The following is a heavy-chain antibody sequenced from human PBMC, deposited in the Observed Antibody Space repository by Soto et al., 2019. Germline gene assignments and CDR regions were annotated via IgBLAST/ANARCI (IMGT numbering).Heavy chain of an antibody. CDR1: GFSLNTGGVG. CDR2: IYWDDDE. J-gene: IGHJ6*02. CDR3: VRNWRYYGGDYYYGMDA. D-gene: IGHD3-10*01. Sequence: ITWKESGPTLVKPTQTLTLTYAFSGFSLNTGGVGVGWVRQPRGRAREWLALIYWDDDERYRPSLRSRLNITKDTINNQVVLTMTNMDPEDTAIYYCVRNWRYYGGDYYYGMDAWGQGTTVTVSS. V-gene: IGHV2-5*02.